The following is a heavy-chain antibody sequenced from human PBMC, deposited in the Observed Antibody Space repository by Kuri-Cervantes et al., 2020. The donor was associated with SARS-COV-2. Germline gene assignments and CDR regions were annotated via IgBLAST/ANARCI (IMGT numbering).Heavy chain of an antibody. CDR1: GGSFSGYY. Sequence: SETLSLTCAVYGGSFSGYYWRWTRQPPGKGLEWIGEINHSGSTNYNPSLKSRVTISVDTSKNQFSLKLSSVTAADTAVYYCARARIYCSSTSCRPMAFDIWGQGTMVTVSS. J-gene: IGHJ3*02. V-gene: IGHV4-34*01. CDR3: ARARIYCSSTSCRPMAFDI. D-gene: IGHD2-2*01. CDR2: INHSGST.